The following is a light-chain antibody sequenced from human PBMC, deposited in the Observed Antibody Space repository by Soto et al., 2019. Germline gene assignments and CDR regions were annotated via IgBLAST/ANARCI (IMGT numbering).Light chain of an antibody. CDR3: QQYSGLPLT. CDR2: AAS. Sequence: DIQMTQSPSSLSASIGDRVTINCRASQGIGTFLAWFQHRPGNAPLSLIYAASRLQAGVPSKFSGSGSGSNFALTISSLQPDDFATYYCQQYSGLPLTFGGGTMV. CDR1: QGIGTF. V-gene: IGKV1-16*02. J-gene: IGKJ4*01.